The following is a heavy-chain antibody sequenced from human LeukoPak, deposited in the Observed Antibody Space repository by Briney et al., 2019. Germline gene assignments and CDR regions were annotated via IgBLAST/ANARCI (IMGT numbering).Heavy chain of an antibody. CDR2: GFYRVSA. D-gene: IGHD2-2*01. V-gene: IGHV4-39*01. CDR1: GASISSSNDY. CDR3: ARQFATASADTRGYFDF. Sequence: PSETLSLTCTVSGASISSSNDYWGWIRQAPGKGLEWIGSGFYRVSAHYNPALMRQATTSVDASKKQFSLKCSSVTAADAAMYYCARQFATASADTRGYFDFWGQGTVVTVSS. J-gene: IGHJ4*02.